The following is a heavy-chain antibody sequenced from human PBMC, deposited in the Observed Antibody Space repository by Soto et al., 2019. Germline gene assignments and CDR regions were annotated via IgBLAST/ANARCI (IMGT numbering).Heavy chain of an antibody. D-gene: IGHD5-12*01. CDR3: ARDGPINSGYDFYYYYGMDV. Sequence: SVKVSCKASGGTFSSYAISWVRQAPGQGLEWMGGIIPIFGTANYAQKFQGRVTITADESTSTAYMELSSLRSEDTAVYYCARDGPINSGYDFYYYYGMDVWGQGATVTVS. CDR1: GGTFSSYA. CDR2: IIPIFGTA. V-gene: IGHV1-69*13. J-gene: IGHJ6*02.